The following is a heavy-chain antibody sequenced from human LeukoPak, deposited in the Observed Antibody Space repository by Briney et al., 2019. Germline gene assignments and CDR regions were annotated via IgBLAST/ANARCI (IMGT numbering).Heavy chain of an antibody. CDR3: ARGGGLTTVTTTTSWFDP. V-gene: IGHV4-34*01. D-gene: IGHD4-17*01. Sequence: SETLSLTCAVYGGSFSGYYWSWIRQPPGKGPEWIGEINHSGSTNYNPSLKSRVTISVDTSKNQFSLKLSSVTAADTAVYYCARGGGLTTVTTTTSWFDPWGQGTLVTVSS. J-gene: IGHJ5*02. CDR2: INHSGST. CDR1: GGSFSGYY.